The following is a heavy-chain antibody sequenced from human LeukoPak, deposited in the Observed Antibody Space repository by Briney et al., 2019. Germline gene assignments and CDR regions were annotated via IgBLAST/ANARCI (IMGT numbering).Heavy chain of an antibody. D-gene: IGHD1-26*01. CDR3: ARDGGSSGSYPY. J-gene: IGHJ4*02. CDR2: ISRSGSTK. V-gene: IGHV3-11*01. CDR1: GFTFSDYN. Sequence: GGSLRLSCAASGFTFSDYNMRWIRQTPGKGLEWVSSISRSGSTKYYADSVKGRFTISRDNAKNSLFLQMNSLRAEDTAVYYCARDGGSSGSYPYWGQGTLVTVSS.